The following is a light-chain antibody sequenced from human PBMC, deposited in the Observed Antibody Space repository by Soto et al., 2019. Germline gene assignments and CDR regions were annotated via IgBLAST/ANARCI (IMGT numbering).Light chain of an antibody. Sequence: QSALTQPRSVSGSPGQSVTISSTGTRSDVGAYDHVSWYQQHPGKAPKLMIFDVSKRPSGVPDRFSGSKSGNTASLTLSGLQGEEEADYYCCSYAGNSTWVFGGGTKVTVL. CDR1: RSDVGAYDH. CDR2: DVS. V-gene: IGLV2-11*01. CDR3: CSYAGNSTWV. J-gene: IGLJ3*02.